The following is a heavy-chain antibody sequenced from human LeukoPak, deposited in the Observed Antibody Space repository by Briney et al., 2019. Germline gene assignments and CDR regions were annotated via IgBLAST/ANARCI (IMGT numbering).Heavy chain of an antibody. J-gene: IGHJ6*02. CDR2: INPSGGST. V-gene: IGHV1-46*01. Sequence: ASVKVSCKASGYTFTSYYMHWVRQAPGQGLEWTGIINPSGGSTSYAQKFQGRVTMTRDTSTSTVYMELSSLRSEDTAVYYCASRGVVPAAMPYCYYGMDVWGQGTTVTVSS. CDR3: ASRGVVPAAMPYCYYGMDV. D-gene: IGHD2-2*01. CDR1: GYTFTSYY.